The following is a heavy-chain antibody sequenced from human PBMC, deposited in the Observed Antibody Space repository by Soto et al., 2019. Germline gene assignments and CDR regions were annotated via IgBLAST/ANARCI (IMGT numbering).Heavy chain of an antibody. J-gene: IGHJ4*02. CDR2: ISYDGSNK. CDR3: ARDRRDSGSYCRY. CDR1: GFTFSSYA. Sequence: GGSLRLSCAASGFTFSSYAMHWVRQAPGKGLEWVAVISYDGSNKYYADSVKGRFTISRDNSKNTLYLQMNSLRAEDTAVYYCARDRRDSGSYCRYWGQGTLVTVSS. D-gene: IGHD1-26*01. V-gene: IGHV3-30-3*01.